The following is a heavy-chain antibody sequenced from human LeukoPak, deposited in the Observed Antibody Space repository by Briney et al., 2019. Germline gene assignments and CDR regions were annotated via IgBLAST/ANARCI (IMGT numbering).Heavy chain of an antibody. Sequence: PGGSLRLFCAASGFTFSNAWMSWVRQAPGKGLVWVGRIKSKTDGGTTDCAAPVKGRFTISRDDSKNTLYLQMNSLKPEDTAVYYCTTEEKYYDILTGYSTIDYWGQGTLVTVSS. CDR2: IKSKTDGGTT. J-gene: IGHJ4*02. D-gene: IGHD3-9*01. CDR3: TTEEKYYDILTGYSTIDY. V-gene: IGHV3-15*01. CDR1: GFTFSNAW.